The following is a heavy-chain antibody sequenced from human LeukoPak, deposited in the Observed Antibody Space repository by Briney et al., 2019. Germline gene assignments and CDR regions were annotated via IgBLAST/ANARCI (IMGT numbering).Heavy chain of an antibody. D-gene: IGHD7-27*01. Sequence: GGSLRLSCAASGFTVSSNYMSWVRQAPGKGLEWVSVIYSGGSTYYADSVKGRFTIPRDNSKNTLYPQMNSLRAEDTAVYYCAIPWGGYYYYGMDVWGQGTTVTVSS. CDR2: IYSGGST. CDR1: GFTVSSNY. J-gene: IGHJ6*02. V-gene: IGHV3-53*01. CDR3: AIPWGGYYYYGMDV.